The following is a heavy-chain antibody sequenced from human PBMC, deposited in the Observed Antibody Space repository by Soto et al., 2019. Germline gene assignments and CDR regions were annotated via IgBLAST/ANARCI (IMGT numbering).Heavy chain of an antibody. J-gene: IGHJ5*02. Sequence: PSETLSLTCTVSGGSISSYYWSWIRQPPGKGLEWIGYIYYSGSTNYNPSLKSRVTISVDTSKNQFSLKLSSVTAADTAVYYCARGIAAAVIGLFDPWGQGTLVTVSS. V-gene: IGHV4-59*01. D-gene: IGHD6-13*01. CDR2: IYYSGST. CDR3: ARGIAAAVIGLFDP. CDR1: GGSISSYY.